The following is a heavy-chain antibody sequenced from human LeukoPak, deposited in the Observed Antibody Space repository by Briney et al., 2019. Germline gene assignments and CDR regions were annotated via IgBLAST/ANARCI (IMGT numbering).Heavy chain of an antibody. CDR1: GFPFSSYA. CDR2: IKSKTDGGTT. J-gene: IGHJ4*02. D-gene: IGHD4-23*01. CDR3: TTDRVTRWGY. Sequence: GGSLRLSCAASGFPFSSYAMSWVRQAPGKGLEWVGRIKSKTDGGTTDYAAPVKGRFTISRDDSKNTLYLQMNSLKTEDTAVYYCTTDRVTRWGYWGQGTLVTVSS. V-gene: IGHV3-15*01.